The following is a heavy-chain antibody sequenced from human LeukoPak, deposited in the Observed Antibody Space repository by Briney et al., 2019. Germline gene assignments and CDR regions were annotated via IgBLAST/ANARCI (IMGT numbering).Heavy chain of an antibody. CDR1: GYTFTGYY. V-gene: IGHV1-2*02. J-gene: IGHJ4*02. Sequence: ASVKVSCKASGYTFTGYYMHWVRQAPGQGLEWMGWINPNSGGTNYAQKFQGRVTMTRDTSISTAYMELSRLRSDDTAVYYCACIYTAMAEPFDYWAQGTLVTVSS. CDR2: INPNSGGT. D-gene: IGHD5-18*01. CDR3: ACIYTAMAEPFDY.